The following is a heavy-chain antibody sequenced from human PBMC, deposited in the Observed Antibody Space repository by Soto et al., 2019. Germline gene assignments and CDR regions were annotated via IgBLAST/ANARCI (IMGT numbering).Heavy chain of an antibody. CDR1: GFTFSSYA. Sequence: EVQLLESGGGLVQPGESLRLSCAASGFTFSSYAMSWVRQAPGKGLGWVSVIRGSEHSTYYADSVKGRFTISRDNSKNTLYLQMNSLRAEDTAVYYCAKRSSSSTFGYWGQGTLVTVSS. J-gene: IGHJ4*02. CDR3: AKRSSSSTFGY. V-gene: IGHV3-23*01. D-gene: IGHD6-6*01. CDR2: IRGSEHST.